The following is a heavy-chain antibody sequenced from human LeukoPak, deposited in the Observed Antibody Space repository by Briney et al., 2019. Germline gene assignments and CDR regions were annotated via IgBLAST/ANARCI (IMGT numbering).Heavy chain of an antibody. CDR1: GGSISSGGYY. J-gene: IGHJ4*02. Sequence: SETLSVTCTVSGGSISSGGYYWSCIRQHPGKGLEWIGYIYYSGSTYYNPSLKSRVTISVDTSKNQFSLKLSSVTAADTAVYYCARAGGQQLVFDYWGQGTLVTVSS. CDR3: ARAGGQQLVFDY. CDR2: IYYSGST. V-gene: IGHV4-31*03. D-gene: IGHD6-13*01.